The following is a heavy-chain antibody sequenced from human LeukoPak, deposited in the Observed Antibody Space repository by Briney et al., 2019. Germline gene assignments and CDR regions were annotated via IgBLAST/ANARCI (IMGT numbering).Heavy chain of an antibody. CDR1: GGSISSSSYY. V-gene: IGHV4-39*01. Sequence: PSETLSLTCTVSGGSISSSSYYWGWIRQPPGKGLEWIGSIYYSGSTYYNPSLKSRVTISVDTSKNQFSLKLSSVTAADTAVYYCALRHLGYCSSTSCYKGRGWFDPWGQGTLVTVSS. CDR2: IYYSGST. CDR3: ALRHLGYCSSTSCYKGRGWFDP. D-gene: IGHD2-2*02. J-gene: IGHJ5*02.